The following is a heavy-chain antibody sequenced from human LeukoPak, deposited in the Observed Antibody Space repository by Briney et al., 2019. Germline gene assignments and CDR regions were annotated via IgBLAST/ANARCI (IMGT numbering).Heavy chain of an antibody. V-gene: IGHV3-23*01. Sequence: PGGSLRLSCAASGFTFSSYAMSWVRRAPGKGLEWVSTISGSGDNTYYAVSVKGRFTISRDNSKNTLYLQMNSLRAEDTAVYYCAKTVGVRGGYYFDYWGQGTLVTVSS. CDR2: ISGSGDNT. CDR1: GFTFSSYA. CDR3: AKTVGVRGGYYFDY. J-gene: IGHJ4*02. D-gene: IGHD3-10*01.